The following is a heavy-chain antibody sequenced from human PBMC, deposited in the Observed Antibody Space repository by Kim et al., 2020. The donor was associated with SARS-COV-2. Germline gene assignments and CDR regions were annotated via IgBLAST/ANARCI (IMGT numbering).Heavy chain of an antibody. CDR1: GYTFTSYA. CDR2: INAGNGKT. V-gene: IGHV1-3*01. J-gene: IGHJ4*02. CDR3: ARGRPLFDY. Sequence: ASVKVSCKASGYTFTSYAMHWVRQAPGQRLEWMGWINAGNGKTKYSQKFQGRVTITRDTSASTAYMELSSLRSEDTAVYYCARGRPLFDYWGQGTLVTVSS.